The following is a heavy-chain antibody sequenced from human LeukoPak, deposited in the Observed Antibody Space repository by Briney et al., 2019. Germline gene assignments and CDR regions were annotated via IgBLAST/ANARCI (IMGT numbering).Heavy chain of an antibody. CDR1: GFIVSSNS. Sequence: GGSLRLSCAASGFIVSSNSVSWVRQAPGKGLEWVSAISGSGGSTYYADSVKGRFTISRDNSKNTLYLQMNSLRAEDTAVYYCAKERAAAGLFDYWGQGTLVTVSS. D-gene: IGHD6-13*01. CDR3: AKERAAAGLFDY. J-gene: IGHJ4*02. V-gene: IGHV3-23*01. CDR2: ISGSGGST.